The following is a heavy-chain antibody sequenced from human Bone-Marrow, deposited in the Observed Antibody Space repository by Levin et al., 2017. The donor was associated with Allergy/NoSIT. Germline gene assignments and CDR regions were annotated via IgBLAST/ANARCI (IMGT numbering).Heavy chain of an antibody. CDR3: AHSRRNNWNLGY. CDR2: IYWDDDK. V-gene: IGHV2-5*02. D-gene: IGHD1-1*01. CDR1: GFSLSTFGVG. Sequence: SGPTLVKPTQTLTLTCTFSGFSLSTFGVGVAWIRQPPGKALEWLTLIYWDDDKRYSPSLKNRLTVTKDSSRNEVVLTMTNLDPVDTATYYCAHSRRNNWNLGYWGQGTLVTVSS. J-gene: IGHJ4*02.